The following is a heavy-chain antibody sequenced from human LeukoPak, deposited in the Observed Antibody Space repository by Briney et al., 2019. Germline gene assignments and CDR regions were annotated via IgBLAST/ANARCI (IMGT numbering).Heavy chain of an antibody. CDR1: GGSISSYY. CDR2: IYYSGST. V-gene: IGHV4-59*01. CDR3: AREYSGSYYFDY. J-gene: IGHJ4*02. Sequence: PSETLSLTCTISGGSISSYYWSWIRQPPGKGLEWIGYIYYSGSTNYNPSLKSRVTISVDTSKNQFSLKLSSVTAADTAVYYCAREYSGSYYFDYWGQGTLDTVSS. D-gene: IGHD1-26*01.